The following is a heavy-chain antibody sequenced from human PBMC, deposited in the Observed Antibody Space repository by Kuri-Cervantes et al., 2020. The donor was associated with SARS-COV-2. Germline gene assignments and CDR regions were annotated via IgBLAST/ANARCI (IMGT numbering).Heavy chain of an antibody. D-gene: IGHD6-13*01. V-gene: IGHV1-3*01. CDR3: ARDLGQQLVPSDVSYYGMDV. CDR2: INAGNGNT. CDR1: GYTLTELS. Sequence: ASVKVSCKVSGYTLTELSMHWVRQAPGQRLEWMGWINAGNGNTKYSQKFQGRVTITRDTSASTAYMELSSLRSEDTAVYYCARDLGQQLVPSDVSYYGMDVWGQGTTVTVSS. J-gene: IGHJ6*02.